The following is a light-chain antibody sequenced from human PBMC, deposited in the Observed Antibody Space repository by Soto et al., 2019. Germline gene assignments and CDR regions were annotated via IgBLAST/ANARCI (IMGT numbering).Light chain of an antibody. CDR3: SSYGGSYTVV. CDR1: SSDVGGYHY. CDR2: DVA. V-gene: IGLV2-11*01. J-gene: IGLJ2*01. Sequence: QSVLTQPRSVSGSPGQSVTISCTGTSSDVGGYHYVSWYQHHPGKAPKLMIYDVARRPSGVPDRFSGPKSGNTASLTISGLQAEDEADYYCSSYGGSYTVVFGGGTKVTVL.